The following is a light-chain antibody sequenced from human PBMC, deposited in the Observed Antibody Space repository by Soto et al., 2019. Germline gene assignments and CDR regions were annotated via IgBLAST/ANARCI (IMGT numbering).Light chain of an antibody. CDR1: SSNIGSNY. V-gene: IGLV1-47*02. CDR2: SNN. CDR3: AAWDASLNGVV. Sequence: QSVLTQPPSASGTPGQRVTISCSGSSSNIGSNYVYWYQQLPGTAPKLLIYSNNQRPSGVPDRFSGSKSGTSASLAISGLRSEDEADYYCAAWDASLNGVVFGGGTKVTVL. J-gene: IGLJ2*01.